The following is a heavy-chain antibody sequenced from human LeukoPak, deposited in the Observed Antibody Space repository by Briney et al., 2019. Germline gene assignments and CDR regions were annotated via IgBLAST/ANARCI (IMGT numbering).Heavy chain of an antibody. D-gene: IGHD6-13*01. V-gene: IGHV1-46*01. Sequence: GASVKVSCKASGGTFSSYAISWVRQAPGQGLEWMGIINPSGGRTSHAQKFQGRVTMTRDTSTSTVYMELSSLRSDDTAVYYCARLSYSSSWYSDAFDIWGQGTMVTVSS. CDR3: ARLSYSSSWYSDAFDI. J-gene: IGHJ3*02. CDR1: GGTFSSYA. CDR2: INPSGGRT.